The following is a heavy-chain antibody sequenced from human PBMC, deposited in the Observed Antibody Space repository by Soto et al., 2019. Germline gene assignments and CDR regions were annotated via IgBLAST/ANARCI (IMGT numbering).Heavy chain of an antibody. Sequence: GPRTGFSSETLSLTCAVSGYSISSGYYWGWIRQPPGKGLEWIGSIYHSGSTYYNPSLKSRVTISVDTSKNQFSLKLSSVTAADTAVYYCASYSSGYQTIDYWGQGTLVTVSS. CDR1: GYSISSGYY. CDR2: IYHSGST. D-gene: IGHD3-22*01. CDR3: ASYSSGYQTIDY. J-gene: IGHJ4*02. V-gene: IGHV4-38-2*01.